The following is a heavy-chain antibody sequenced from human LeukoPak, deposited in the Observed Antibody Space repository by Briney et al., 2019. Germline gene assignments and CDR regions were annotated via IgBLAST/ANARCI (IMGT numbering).Heavy chain of an antibody. CDR2: TYYSGST. J-gene: IGHJ5*02. CDR3: ARRHSGSYYGKHWFDP. Sequence: SETLSLTCTVSHGSISSITYSWGWIRQPPGKGLEWIGSTYYSGSTYYNPSLKSRVSIFVDTSKNQLSLHLSSVTAADTAVYYCARRHSGSYYGKHWFDPWGQGTLVTVSS. CDR1: HGSISSITYS. V-gene: IGHV4-39*01. D-gene: IGHD1-26*01.